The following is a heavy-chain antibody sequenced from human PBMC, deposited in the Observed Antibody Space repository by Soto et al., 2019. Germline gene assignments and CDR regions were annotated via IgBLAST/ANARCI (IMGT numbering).Heavy chain of an antibody. CDR2: LYYSGST. V-gene: IGHV4-61*01. CDR1: GGFVSSGSYY. Sequence: SETLSLTCTVSGGFVSSGSYYWSWIRHPPGKGLEYIGYLYYSGSTNYNPSLKSRVTISVDTPKNQFSLKLTSVTAADTAIYYRARGRAFWTGYYRMPYNFEYSGQGKMVSVSS. D-gene: IGHD3-3*01. CDR3: ARGRAFWTGYYRMPYNFEY. J-gene: IGHJ4*02.